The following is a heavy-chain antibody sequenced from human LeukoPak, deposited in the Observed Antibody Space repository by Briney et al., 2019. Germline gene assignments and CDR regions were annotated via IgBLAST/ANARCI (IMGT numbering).Heavy chain of an antibody. CDR2: ISTSGSTK. J-gene: IGHJ3*02. D-gene: IGHD3-22*01. CDR3: AREGYYYDSSGYSSPNAFDI. CDR1: GFIFTDYY. Sequence: PGGSLRLSCGASGFIFTDYYMSWIRQALGKGLEWVSYISTSGSTKYYADSVKGRFTISRDNAKNSLYLQMNSLRAEDTAVYYCAREGYYYDSSGYSSPNAFDIWGQGTMVTVSS. V-gene: IGHV3-11*01.